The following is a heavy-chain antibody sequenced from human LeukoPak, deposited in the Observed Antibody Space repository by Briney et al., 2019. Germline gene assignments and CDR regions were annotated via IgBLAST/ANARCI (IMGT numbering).Heavy chain of an antibody. CDR2: INHSGST. CDR1: GGSFSGYY. J-gene: IGHJ6*03. D-gene: IGHD3-10*01. V-gene: IGHV4-34*01. Sequence: SETLSLTCAVYGGSFSGYYWSWIRQPPGKGLEWIGEINHSGSTNYNPSLKSRVAISVDTSKNQFSLKLSSVTAADTAVYYCARTGRGDLYYYYMDVWGKGTTVTVSS. CDR3: ARTGRGDLYYYYMDV.